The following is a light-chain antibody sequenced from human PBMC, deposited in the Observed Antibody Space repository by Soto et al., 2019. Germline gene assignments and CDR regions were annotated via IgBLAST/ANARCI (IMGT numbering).Light chain of an antibody. CDR2: GES. CDR3: QKRSNWPPIT. J-gene: IGKJ5*01. Sequence: VLPKSPGTLSLSQGGSCTLSSSSRQGVGSSYLAWYQQKPCQAPRLLIYGESSRATGISDRFSGSGSGTDFTLTIRRLEPEDLAVYYCQKRSNWPPITVGQGIRLAI. CDR1: QGVGSSY. V-gene: IGKV3D-20*02.